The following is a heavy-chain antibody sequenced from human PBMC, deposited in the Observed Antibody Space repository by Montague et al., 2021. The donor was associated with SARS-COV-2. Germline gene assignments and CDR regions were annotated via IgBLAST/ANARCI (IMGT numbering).Heavy chain of an antibody. J-gene: IGHJ5*02. D-gene: IGHD2-15*01. Sequence: SETLSLTCTVSGGSIISGDYYWSWIRQPPGKGLEWIGYIYYSGSTNYNPSLKSRVTISVDTSKNQFSLKLSSVTAADTAVYYCARLEAGDCSGGSCYSSWFDPWGQGTLVTVSS. V-gene: IGHV4-61*08. CDR2: IYYSGST. CDR1: GGSIISGDYY. CDR3: ARLEAGDCSGGSCYSSWFDP.